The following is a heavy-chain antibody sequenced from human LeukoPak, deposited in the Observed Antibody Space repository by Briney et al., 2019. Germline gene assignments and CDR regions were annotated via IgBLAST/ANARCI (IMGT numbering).Heavy chain of an antibody. D-gene: IGHD6-13*01. CDR2: ISYDGSNK. Sequence: GGSLRLPCADSGFTFSSYAMHWVGQAPGKGLEWVSVISYDGSNKYYADSVRGRFTISRDNSKNTLYLQMNSLRAEDTAVYYCARGALQSIAAAGRGVWRQGTLVTVSS. J-gene: IGHJ4*02. CDR1: GFTFSSYA. V-gene: IGHV3-30-3*01. CDR3: ARGALQSIAAAGRGV.